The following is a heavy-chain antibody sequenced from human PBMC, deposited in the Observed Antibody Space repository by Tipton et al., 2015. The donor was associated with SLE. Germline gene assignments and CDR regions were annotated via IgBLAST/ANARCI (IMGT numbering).Heavy chain of an antibody. Sequence: TLSLTCIVSGGSITTRSYYWGWIRQPPGKGLEWIASISYSGATYYNPSLKSRVTISADTSKNQFSLKLTSVTVADTAAYYCTRGGRGDGANPFDPWGQGTLVTVSS. V-gene: IGHV4-39*07. J-gene: IGHJ5*02. CDR1: GGSITTRSYY. CDR3: TRGGRGDGANPFDP. CDR2: ISYSGAT. D-gene: IGHD4/OR15-4a*01.